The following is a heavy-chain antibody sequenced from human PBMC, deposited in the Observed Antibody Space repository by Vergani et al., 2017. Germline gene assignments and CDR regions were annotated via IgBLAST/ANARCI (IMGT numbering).Heavy chain of an antibody. J-gene: IGHJ4*02. CDR2: IYYSGST. CDR3: ASVRLTGYYRDYFDY. CDR1: GGSISSGGYY. Sequence: QVQLQESGPGLVKPSQTLSLTCTVSGGSISSGGYYWSWIRQHPGKGLEWIGYIYYSGSTYYNPSLKSRVTISVDTSKNQFSLKLSSVTAADTAEYYCASVRLTGYYRDYFDYWGQGTLVTVSS. D-gene: IGHD3-9*01. V-gene: IGHV4-31*03.